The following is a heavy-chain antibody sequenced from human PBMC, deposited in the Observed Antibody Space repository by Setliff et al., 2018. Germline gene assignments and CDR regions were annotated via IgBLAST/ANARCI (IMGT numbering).Heavy chain of an antibody. D-gene: IGHD5-12*01. CDR2: ISVYNGKT. V-gene: IGHV1-18*01. CDR1: GYTFTSYG. Sequence: GASVKVSCKASGYTFTSYGFSWVRQAPGQGLEWMGWISVYNGKTKYAQKFQGRVTMTRDTSTSTVYMELSSLRSEDTAVYYCARDQGSGYAYYFDYWGQGTLVTVS. J-gene: IGHJ4*02. CDR3: ARDQGSGYAYYFDY.